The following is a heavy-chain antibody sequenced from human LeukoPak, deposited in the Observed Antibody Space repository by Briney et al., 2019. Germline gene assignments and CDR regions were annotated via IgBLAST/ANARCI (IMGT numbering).Heavy chain of an antibody. CDR3: ARGYFGSYYFDY. J-gene: IGHJ4*02. Sequence: GGSLRLSCAASGFTFSSYSMNWVRQAPGKGLEWVSYISSSSSTIYYADSVKGRFTISRDNGKNSLYLQMNSPRAEDTAVYHCARGYFGSYYFDYWGQGTLVTVSS. CDR1: GFTFSSYS. CDR2: ISSSSSTI. D-gene: IGHD3-9*01. V-gene: IGHV3-48*01.